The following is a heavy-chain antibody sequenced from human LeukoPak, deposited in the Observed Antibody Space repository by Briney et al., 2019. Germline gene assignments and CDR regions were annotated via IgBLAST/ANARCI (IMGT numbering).Heavy chain of an antibody. D-gene: IGHD2-15*01. CDR2: INPNSGDT. V-gene: IGHV1-2*06. CDR1: GYTFTVYY. CDR3: ARGYCSGGTCYLVDNWFDP. J-gene: IGHJ5*02. Sequence: ASVKVSCKASGYTFTVYYMYWVRQAPGQGLEWMGRINPNSGDTDYAQKFQGRVTMTRDTSISTAYMELTNLRSDDTAVYYCARGYCSGGTCYLVDNWFDPWGQGTLVTVSS.